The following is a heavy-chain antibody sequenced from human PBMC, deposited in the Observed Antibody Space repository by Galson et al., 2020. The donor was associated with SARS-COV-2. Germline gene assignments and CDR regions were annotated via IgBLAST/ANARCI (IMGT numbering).Heavy chain of an antibody. V-gene: IGHV4-59*01. CDR1: DGPMSSYH. CDR3: ARDPAPLYGDNYYYGMDV. J-gene: IGHJ6*02. D-gene: IGHD4-17*01. CDR2: ISYSWTA. Sequence: ETSETLSLTCSVSDGPMSSYHWSRIRQPHGKGLEWIGYISYSWTANHNPSLRTRGTIAVDLSKNQFSLKVTSVTAADTAVYYWARDPAPLYGDNYYYGMDVWGRGTTVTVSS.